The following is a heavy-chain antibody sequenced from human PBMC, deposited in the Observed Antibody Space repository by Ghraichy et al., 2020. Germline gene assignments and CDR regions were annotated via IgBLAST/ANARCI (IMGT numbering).Heavy chain of an antibody. Sequence: GGSLRLSGAAAGFTLSTYAVTWVRQVPGMGLEWVSSISGTGDNTYYADSVKGRFTISRDNSKNTVFLQLSSLRTGDTALYYCARRTGATLSSSYYGMDVWGQGTTFTVSS. CDR2: ISGTGDNT. CDR1: GFTLSTYA. V-gene: IGHV3-23*01. D-gene: IGHD2/OR15-2a*01. CDR3: ARRTGATLSSSYYGMDV. J-gene: IGHJ6*02.